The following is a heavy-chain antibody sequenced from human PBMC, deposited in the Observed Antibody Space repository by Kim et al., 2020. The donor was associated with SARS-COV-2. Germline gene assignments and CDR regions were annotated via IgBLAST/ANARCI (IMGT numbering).Heavy chain of an antibody. CDR2: T. J-gene: IGHJ4*02. CDR3: AKEVGWNDVPY. D-gene: IGHD1-1*01. V-gene: IGHV3-23*01. Sequence: TYYAGSVKGRFTISRDNSKNTLYLQMNSLRAEDTAVYYCAKEVGWNDVPYWGQGTLVTVSS.